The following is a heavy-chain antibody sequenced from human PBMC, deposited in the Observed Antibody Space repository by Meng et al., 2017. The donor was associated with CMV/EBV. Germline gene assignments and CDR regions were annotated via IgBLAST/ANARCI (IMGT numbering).Heavy chain of an antibody. CDR2: SNAGNGNT. CDR3: ARPSKSVGSSPGDY. V-gene: IGHV1-3*02. J-gene: IGHJ4*02. D-gene: IGHD6-6*01. CDR1: GYTFTSYA. Sequence: KASGYTFTSYAMHWVRQAPGQRLEWMGWSNAGNGNTKYSQEFQGRVTITRDTSASTAYMELNSLRAEDTAVYYCARPSKSVGSSPGDYWGQGTLVTVSS.